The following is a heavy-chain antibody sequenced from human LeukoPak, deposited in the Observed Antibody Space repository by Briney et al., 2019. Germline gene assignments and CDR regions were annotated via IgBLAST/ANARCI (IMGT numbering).Heavy chain of an antibody. J-gene: IGHJ4*02. CDR3: ARESRQQLVRPGDYDN. D-gene: IGHD6-13*01. V-gene: IGHV3-48*04. CDR1: GFTFSSYS. CDR2: ISSSSSTI. Sequence: TGGSLRLSCAASGFTFSSYSMNWVRQAPGKGLEWVSYISSSSSTIYYADSVKGRFTISRDNAKNSLYLQMNSLRAEDTAVYYCARESRQQLVRPGDYDNWGQGTLVTVSS.